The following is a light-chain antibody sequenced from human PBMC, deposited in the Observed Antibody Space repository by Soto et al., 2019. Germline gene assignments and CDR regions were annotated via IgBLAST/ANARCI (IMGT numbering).Light chain of an antibody. CDR2: DAS. J-gene: IGKJ1*01. Sequence: DIRLTQSPSTLSASVGDRVTITCRASQDITSWLAWYQHKPGKAPKLLIFDASSLESGVPSRFSGSGSGTEFTLTISSLQPDDLATYYCQQYNGYSRTFGQGTKVEIK. CDR1: QDITSW. V-gene: IGKV1-5*01. CDR3: QQYNGYSRT.